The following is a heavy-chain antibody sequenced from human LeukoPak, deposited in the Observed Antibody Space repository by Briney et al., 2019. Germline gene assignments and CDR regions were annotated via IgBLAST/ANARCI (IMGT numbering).Heavy chain of an antibody. D-gene: IGHD3-22*01. Sequence: PSETLSLTCTVSGGSISSGSYYWSWIRQPAGKGLEWIGRIYTSGSTNYNPSLKSRVTISVDTSKNQFSLKLSSVTAADTAVYYCARGAHYYDGSGYYPSFDYWGQGTLVTVSS. J-gene: IGHJ4*02. CDR1: GGSISSGSYY. CDR3: ARGAHYYDGSGYYPSFDY. CDR2: IYTSGST. V-gene: IGHV4-61*02.